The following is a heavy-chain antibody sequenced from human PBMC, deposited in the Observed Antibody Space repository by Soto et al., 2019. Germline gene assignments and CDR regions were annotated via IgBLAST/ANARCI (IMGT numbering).Heavy chain of an antibody. D-gene: IGHD3-9*01. Sequence: GGSLRLSCAASGFTFSSYAMHWVRQAPGKGLEWVAVISYDGSNKYYADSVKGRFTISRDNSKNTLYLQMNSLRAEDTAVYYCARVRFHTAGVILTGKSPYAFDIWGQGTMVTVSS. CDR3: ARVRFHTAGVILTGKSPYAFDI. CDR2: ISYDGSNK. CDR1: GFTFSSYA. J-gene: IGHJ3*02. V-gene: IGHV3-30-3*01.